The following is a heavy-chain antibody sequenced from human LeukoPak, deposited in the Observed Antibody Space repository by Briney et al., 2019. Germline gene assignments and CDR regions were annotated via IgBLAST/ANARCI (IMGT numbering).Heavy chain of an antibody. D-gene: IGHD2-2*01. J-gene: IGHJ4*02. Sequence: PGGSLRLSCAASGFTFSPSGMNWVRQAPGKGLEWVSSISGDSAYIYYADSVKDRFTISRDNAENSLYLQMNSLRAEDTAVYYCAKGVIVVVPAALDYWGQGTLVTVSS. CDR2: ISGDSAYI. V-gene: IGHV3-21*01. CDR3: AKGVIVVVPAALDY. CDR1: GFTFSPSG.